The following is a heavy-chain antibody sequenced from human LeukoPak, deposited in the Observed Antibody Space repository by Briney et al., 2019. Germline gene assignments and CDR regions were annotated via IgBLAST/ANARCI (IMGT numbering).Heavy chain of an antibody. CDR1: GGSISSYY. CDR2: VYYSGTT. V-gene: IGHV4-59*01. D-gene: IGHD4-23*01. CDR3: ARVGVDYSGNVIKYYFDY. Sequence: SETLSLTCTVSGGSISSYYWSWIRQPPGKGLEWIGYVYYSGTTNYNPSLKSRVIISVDTSKNQFSLKLSPVIAADTAVYYCARVGVDYSGNVIKYYFDYWGQGTLVTVSS. J-gene: IGHJ4*02.